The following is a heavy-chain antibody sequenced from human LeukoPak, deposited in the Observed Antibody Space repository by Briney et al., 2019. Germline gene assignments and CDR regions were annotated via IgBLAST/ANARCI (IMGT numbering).Heavy chain of an antibody. J-gene: IGHJ4*02. Sequence: GGSLRLSCAASGFTFSSYAMSWVRQAPGKGLERVSGISGSGGNTYYADSVKGRFTISRDNSKSTLYLQMNSLRAEDTAVYYCAKSQVTVAATRFDYWGQGTLVTVSS. D-gene: IGHD2-15*01. CDR1: GFTFSSYA. CDR3: AKSQVTVAATRFDY. CDR2: ISGSGGNT. V-gene: IGHV3-23*01.